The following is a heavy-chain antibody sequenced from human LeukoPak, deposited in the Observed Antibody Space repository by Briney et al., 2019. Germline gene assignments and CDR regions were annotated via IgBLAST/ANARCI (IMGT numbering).Heavy chain of an antibody. CDR2: IYYTGKI. Sequence: SETLSLTRAVSGGSINSHYWGWIRQPPGKGLQWIGDIYYTGKINYNPSLKSRVTITLDTSKDHLSLNLTSVLAADTAIYYCVRRDTGWNYFDYWGQGILVTVSS. CDR1: GGSINSHY. J-gene: IGHJ4*02. V-gene: IGHV4-59*08. CDR3: VRRDTGWNYFDY. D-gene: IGHD6-19*01.